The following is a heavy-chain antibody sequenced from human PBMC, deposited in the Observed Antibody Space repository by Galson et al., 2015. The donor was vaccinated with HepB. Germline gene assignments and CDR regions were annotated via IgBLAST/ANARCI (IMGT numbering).Heavy chain of an antibody. Sequence: SLRLSCAASGRMFITYDMHWVRQRPGRGLEWVAMISNDENDKNFADSVTGRFTISRDNSATTLYLHMSGLTAEDTAVYLCVADGQDVVDAFDIWGQGTLVTVSS. V-gene: IGHV3-30*03. D-gene: IGHD2-15*01. J-gene: IGHJ3*02. CDR2: ISNDENDK. CDR1: GRMFITYD. CDR3: VADGQDVVDAFDI.